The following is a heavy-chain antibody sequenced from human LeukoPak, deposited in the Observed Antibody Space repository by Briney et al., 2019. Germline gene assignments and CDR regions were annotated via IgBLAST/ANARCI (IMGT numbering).Heavy chain of an antibody. CDR1: GGSFSGYY. D-gene: IGHD6-25*01. CDR2: INHSGST. V-gene: IGHV4-34*01. CDR3: ARGRRIAAPRGFVYY. Sequence: SETLSLTCAVYGGSFSGYYWSWIRQPPGKGLEWIGEINHSGSTSYNPSLKSRVTISVDTSKNQFSLKLSSVTAADTAVYYCARGRRIAAPRGFVYYWGQGTLVTVSS. J-gene: IGHJ4*02.